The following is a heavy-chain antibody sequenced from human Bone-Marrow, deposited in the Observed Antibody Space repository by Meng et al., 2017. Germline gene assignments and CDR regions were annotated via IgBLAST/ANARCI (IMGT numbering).Heavy chain of an antibody. CDR3: TRDVRWLQSRAYYIDY. D-gene: IGHD5-24*01. V-gene: IGHV4-39*07. CDR1: GGSISSSSYY. Sequence: SETLSLTCTVSGGSISSSSYYWGWIRQPPGKGLEWIGCIYYSGSNYYNPSLKSRVTISVDTSKNQFSLKLSSVTAADTAVYYCTRDVRWLQSRAYYIDYWGQGTMVTVSS. J-gene: IGHJ4*02. CDR2: IYYSGSN.